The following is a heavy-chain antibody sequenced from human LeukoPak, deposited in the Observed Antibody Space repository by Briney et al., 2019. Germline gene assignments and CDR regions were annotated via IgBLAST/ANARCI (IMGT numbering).Heavy chain of an antibody. V-gene: IGHV4-38-2*01. Sequence: PETLSLTCAVSGYSISSGYYWGWIRQPPGKGLEWIGSIYHSGSTYYNPSLKSRVTISVDTSKNQFSLKLSSVTAADTAVYYCARPHWGHVRSVAFDIWGQGTMVTVSS. CDR1: GYSISSGYY. CDR3: ARPHWGHVRSVAFDI. J-gene: IGHJ3*02. CDR2: IYHSGST. D-gene: IGHD3-16*01.